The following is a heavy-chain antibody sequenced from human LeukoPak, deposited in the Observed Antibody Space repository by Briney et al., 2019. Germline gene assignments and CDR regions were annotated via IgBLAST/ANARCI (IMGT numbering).Heavy chain of an antibody. Sequence: PSETLSLTCAVSGGSISSGGYSWSWIRQPPGKGLEWIGYIYHSGSTYYNPSLKSQVTISVDRSKNQFSLKLSSVTAADTAVYYCAGGRGYSGYRNYFDYWGQGTLVTVSS. J-gene: IGHJ4*02. D-gene: IGHD5-12*01. V-gene: IGHV4-30-2*01. CDR2: IYHSGST. CDR1: GGSISSGGYS. CDR3: AGGRGYSGYRNYFDY.